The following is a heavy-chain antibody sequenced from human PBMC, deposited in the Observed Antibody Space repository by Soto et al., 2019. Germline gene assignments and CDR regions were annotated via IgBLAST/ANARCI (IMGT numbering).Heavy chain of an antibody. J-gene: IGHJ4*02. Sequence: QVQLVESGGGGVQPGRSLRLSCAASGFTFSSYGMHWVRQAPGKGLEWVAVISYDGSNKYYADSVKGRFTISRDNSKNTLYLQMNSLRAEDTAVCYCAKDGRGDSPVSDYWGQGTLVTVSS. CDR2: ISYDGSNK. V-gene: IGHV3-30*18. CDR3: AKDGRGDSPVSDY. D-gene: IGHD3-10*01. CDR1: GFTFSSYG.